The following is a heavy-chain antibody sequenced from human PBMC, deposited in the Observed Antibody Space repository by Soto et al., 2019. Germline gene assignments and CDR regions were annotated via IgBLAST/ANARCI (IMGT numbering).Heavy chain of an antibody. J-gene: IGHJ6*03. CDR1: GFTFDDYA. V-gene: IGHV3-9*01. Sequence: DVQLVESGGGLVQPGRSLRLSCAASGFTFDDYAMHWVRQAPGKGLEWVAGITWNSGTIGYADSVKGRFTISRDNAKNSLYLQMNSLRAEDTALYYCTKDICSSGGCYYYYYYYMDVWGKGTTVTVS. D-gene: IGHD2-15*01. CDR3: TKDICSSGGCYYYYYYYMDV. CDR2: ITWNSGTI.